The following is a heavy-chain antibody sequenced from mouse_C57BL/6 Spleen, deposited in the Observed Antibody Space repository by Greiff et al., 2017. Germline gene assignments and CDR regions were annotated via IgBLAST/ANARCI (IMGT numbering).Heavy chain of an antibody. CDR3: ARTNYYGSSYHYYAMDY. J-gene: IGHJ4*01. Sequence: EVQVVESGGGLVKPGGSLKLSCAASGFTFSDYGMHWVRQAPEKGLEWVAYISSGSSTIYYADTVKGRFTISRDNAKNTLFLQMTSLRSEDTAMYYCARTNYYGSSYHYYAMDYWGQGTSVTVSS. D-gene: IGHD1-1*01. CDR2: ISSGSSTI. CDR1: GFTFSDYG. V-gene: IGHV5-17*01.